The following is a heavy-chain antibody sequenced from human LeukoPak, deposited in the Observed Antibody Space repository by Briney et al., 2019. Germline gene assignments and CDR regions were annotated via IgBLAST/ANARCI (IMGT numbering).Heavy chain of an antibody. Sequence: SVKVSCKASGGTFSNYAISWVRQAPGQGLEWMGGIIPIFGTANYAQKFQGRVTVTADESTSTAYMELSSLRSEDTAVYYCARGDYYGSGSNLGYWGQGTLVTVSS. CDR1: GGTFSNYA. CDR3: ARGDYYGSGSNLGY. CDR2: IIPIFGTA. J-gene: IGHJ4*02. D-gene: IGHD3-10*01. V-gene: IGHV1-69*13.